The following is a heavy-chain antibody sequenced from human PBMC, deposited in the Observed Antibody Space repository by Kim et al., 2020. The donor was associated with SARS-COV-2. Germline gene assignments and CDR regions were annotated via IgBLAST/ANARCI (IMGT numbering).Heavy chain of an antibody. CDR2: ISGSGGST. CDR3: TKYYYASGEGFFGY. CDR1: GFTFSSYA. J-gene: IGHJ4*02. Sequence: GGSLRLSCAASGFTFSSYAMSWVRQAPGKGLEWVSTISGSGGSTYYADSVKGRFTISRDNSKNTLYLQMNSLRAEDTALYYCTKYYYASGEGFFGYWGQGTLVTVSS. D-gene: IGHD3-10*01. V-gene: IGHV3-23*01.